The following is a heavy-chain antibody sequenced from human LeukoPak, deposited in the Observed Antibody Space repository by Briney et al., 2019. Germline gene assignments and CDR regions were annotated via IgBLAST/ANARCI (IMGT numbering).Heavy chain of an antibody. CDR2: ISGSGGST. J-gene: IGHJ3*02. V-gene: IGHV3-23*01. CDR1: GFTFSSYA. Sequence: GGSLRLSCAASGFTFSSYAMSWVRQAPGKGLEWVSAISGSGGSTYYADSVKGRFTISRGNSKNTLYLQMSSLRAEDTAVYYCAKDHDSSGWSYDAFDIWGQGTMVTVSS. CDR3: AKDHDSSGWSYDAFDI. D-gene: IGHD6-19*01.